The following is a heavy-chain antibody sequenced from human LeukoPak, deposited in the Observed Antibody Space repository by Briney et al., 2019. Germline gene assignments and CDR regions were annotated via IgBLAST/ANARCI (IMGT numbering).Heavy chain of an antibody. V-gene: IGHV3-48*04. D-gene: IGHD3-22*01. Sequence: PGGSLRLSCAASGFTFSTYSMNWVRQAPGKGLEWVSYISSSGSSIYYADSVKGRFTISRDNAKNSLYLQMNSLRAEDTAVYYCARTSEYLDGSGHYYVKYLHHWGQGTLVTVSS. CDR2: ISSSGSSI. J-gene: IGHJ1*01. CDR3: ARTSEYLDGSGHYYVKYLHH. CDR1: GFTFSTYS.